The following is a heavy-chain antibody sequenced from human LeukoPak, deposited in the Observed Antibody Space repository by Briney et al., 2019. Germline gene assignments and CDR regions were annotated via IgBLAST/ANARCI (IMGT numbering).Heavy chain of an antibody. Sequence: PGVSLRLSCAASGFTFSSYAMSWVRQAPGKGLEWVSAITDSGGDTYHADSVKGRFTISRDNSKNTLYKQMNSLRVEDTAVYYCVKGSSSSRPYYFDYWGQGTLVTVSS. CDR1: GFTFSSYA. CDR3: VKGSSSSRPYYFDY. V-gene: IGHV3-23*01. D-gene: IGHD6-6*01. J-gene: IGHJ4*02. CDR2: ITDSGGDT.